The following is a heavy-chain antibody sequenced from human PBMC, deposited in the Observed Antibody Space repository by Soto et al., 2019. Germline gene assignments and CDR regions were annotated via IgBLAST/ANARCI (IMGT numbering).Heavy chain of an antibody. CDR1: GYTFTGYY. CDR3: ARMLSSSPGWRDTYNWFDP. Sequence: QVQLVQSGAEVKKTGASVKVSCKASGYTFTGYYMHWVRQAPGQGLEWMGWINPNSGGTNYAQKFQGWVTMTRDTSIRTAYMELSRLRSDDTAVYYCARMLSSSPGWRDTYNWFDPWGQGTLVTVSS. CDR2: INPNSGGT. J-gene: IGHJ5*02. V-gene: IGHV1-2*04. D-gene: IGHD6-6*01.